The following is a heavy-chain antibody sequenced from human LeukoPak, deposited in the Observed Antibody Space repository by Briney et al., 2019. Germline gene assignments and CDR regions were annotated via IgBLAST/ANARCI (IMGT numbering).Heavy chain of an antibody. CDR2: ISSSSSTI. CDR1: GFTFSSYS. CDR3: ARDWYYYDSNGSGVGYYFDY. V-gene: IGHV3-48*01. J-gene: IGHJ4*02. Sequence: GGSLRLSCAASGFTFSSYSMNWVRQAPGKGLEWVSYISSSSSTIYYADSVKGRFTISRDNAKNSLYLQMNSLRAEDTAVYYCARDWYYYDSNGSGVGYYFDYWGQGTLVTVSS. D-gene: IGHD3-22*01.